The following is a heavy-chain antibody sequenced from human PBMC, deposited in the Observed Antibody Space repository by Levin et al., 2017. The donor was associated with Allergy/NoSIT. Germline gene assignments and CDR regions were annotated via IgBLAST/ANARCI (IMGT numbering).Heavy chain of an antibody. J-gene: IGHJ6*03. CDR3: ARENIWFGEPTTYYYIDV. V-gene: IGHV4-61*02. D-gene: IGHD3-10*01. CDR1: GDSISSGSYC. Sequence: SETLSLTCTVSGDSISSGSYCWSWIRQPAGKGLEWIGRIYSSGSTNYNPSLRSRVTISVDTSKNQFSLNLTSVTAADTAVYYCARENIWFGEPTTYYYIDVWGKGTTVTVSS. CDR2: IYSSGST.